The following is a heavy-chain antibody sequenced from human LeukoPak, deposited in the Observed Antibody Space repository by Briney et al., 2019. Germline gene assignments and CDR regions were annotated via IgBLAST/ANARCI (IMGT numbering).Heavy chain of an antibody. CDR2: IIPIFGTA. V-gene: IGHV1-69*05. CDR1: GGIFSSYA. CDR3: ARDPNPYSGEGDY. D-gene: IGHD3-10*01. J-gene: IGHJ4*02. Sequence: SVKVSCKASGGIFSSYAISWVRQAPGQGLKWMGRIIPIFGTANYAQKFQGRVTITTDESTSTAYMALSSLRSEDTAVYYCARDPNPYSGEGDYWGQGTLVTASS.